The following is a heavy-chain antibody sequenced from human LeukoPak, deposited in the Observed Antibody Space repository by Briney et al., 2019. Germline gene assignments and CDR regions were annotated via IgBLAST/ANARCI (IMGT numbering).Heavy chain of an antibody. D-gene: IGHD2-15*01. Sequence: ASVKLSCNVSGYTLHEISIHWVRQAHGKGLEWMGGFQPEDGEEVYAQTFQGRVIMSEDTSTDTAYMELSSLRFEDTAVYYCAKVAYCSGGSCLYHFDYWGQGTLVTVSS. CDR2: FQPEDGEE. V-gene: IGHV1-24*01. CDR1: GYTLHEIS. J-gene: IGHJ4*02. CDR3: AKVAYCSGGSCLYHFDY.